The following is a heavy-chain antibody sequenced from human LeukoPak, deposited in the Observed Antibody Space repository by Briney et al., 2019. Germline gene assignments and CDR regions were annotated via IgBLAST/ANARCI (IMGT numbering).Heavy chain of an antibody. CDR3: ARVRGGYYFDY. V-gene: IGHV3-23*01. Sequence: GGSLRLSCAASGFTFSSYAMSWVRQAPGKGLEWVSAISGSGGSTYYADSVKGRFTISRDNSRDTLYLQMNSLRADDTAVYYCARVRGGYYFDYWGQGTLVTVSS. CDR1: GFTFSSYA. J-gene: IGHJ4*02. D-gene: IGHD1-26*01. CDR2: ISGSGGST.